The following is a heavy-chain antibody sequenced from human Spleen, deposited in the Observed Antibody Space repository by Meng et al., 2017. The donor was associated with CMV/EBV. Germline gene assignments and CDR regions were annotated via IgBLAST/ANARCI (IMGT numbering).Heavy chain of an antibody. D-gene: IGHD6-13*01. J-gene: IGHJ4*02. CDR2: INPSGGST. CDR3: GRRSTTADGIEY. CDR1: GYTFITYY. V-gene: IGHV1-46*01. Sequence: ASVKVTCKASGYTFITYYIHWVRQAPGQGLEWMGIINPSGGSTSYAQKFQGGVTMTRDTSTSTVYMELSRLRSEDTAVYYCGRRSTTADGIEYWGQGTLVTVSS.